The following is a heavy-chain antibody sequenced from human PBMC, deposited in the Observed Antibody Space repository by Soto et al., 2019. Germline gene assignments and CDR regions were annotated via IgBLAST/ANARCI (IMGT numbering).Heavy chain of an antibody. D-gene: IGHD7-27*01. Sequence: EVQLVESGGGLVQPGGSLRLSGVASGFALSNYWINWVRQAPGKGLEWVANIKQDGSEKNYVDSVKGRFTNSRDNARNSLYLQMNSLRAEDTAAYYCATETSTWGCWGQGTLVAVSS. CDR1: GFALSNYW. J-gene: IGHJ4*02. V-gene: IGHV3-7*05. CDR2: IKQDGSEK. CDR3: ATETSTWGC.